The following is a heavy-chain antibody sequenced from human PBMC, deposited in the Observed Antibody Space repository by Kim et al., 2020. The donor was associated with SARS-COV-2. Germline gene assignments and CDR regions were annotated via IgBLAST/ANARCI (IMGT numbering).Heavy chain of an antibody. CDR1: GYTFNDYA. CDR2: IIPVFGTA. V-gene: IGHV1-69*13. J-gene: IGHJ4*02. D-gene: IGHD3-9*01. CDR3: GRDHFDYRFEF. Sequence: SVKVSCKTSGYTFNDYAISWVRRAPGQGLAWLGGIIPVFGTANSAQKFQGRVTFTADASTPPAYMELRSLTSEDTALYYFGRDHFDYRFEFWGQGTPVTV.